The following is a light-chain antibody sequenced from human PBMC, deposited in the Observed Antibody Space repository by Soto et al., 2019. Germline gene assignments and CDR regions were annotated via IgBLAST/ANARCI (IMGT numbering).Light chain of an antibody. Sequence: DIQMTQSPSSVSASVGDRVTISCQASQDISRSLAWYQQKPGKAPKLLIYAASSLQSGVPSRFSGSGFGTDFTLTISSLQPEDSAIYYCQQADTFPITFGQGTRLEIK. J-gene: IGKJ5*01. CDR1: QDISRS. V-gene: IGKV1D-12*01. CDR3: QQADTFPIT. CDR2: AAS.